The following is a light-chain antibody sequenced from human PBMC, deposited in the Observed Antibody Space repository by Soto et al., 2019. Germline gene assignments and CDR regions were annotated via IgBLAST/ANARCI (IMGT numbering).Light chain of an antibody. V-gene: IGKV1-16*02. Sequence: DIQMTQSPSSLSASVGDRVTITCRASQGIRRYLAWFQQKPGEAPKSLIYDASSLQSGVPSKFSGSGSGTEFTLTSSSLTPEDFATYYCQQYEAYPLTFGGGTKVEIK. CDR3: QQYEAYPLT. CDR2: DAS. J-gene: IGKJ4*01. CDR1: QGIRRY.